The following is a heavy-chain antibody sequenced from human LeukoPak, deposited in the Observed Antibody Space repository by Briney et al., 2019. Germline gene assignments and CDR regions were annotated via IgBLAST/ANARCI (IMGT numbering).Heavy chain of an antibody. V-gene: IGHV1-69*06. CDR3: ASRVVVTATPFDY. Sequence: SVKVSCKASGYTFTSYGISWVRQAPGQGLEWMGGIIPIFGTANYAQKFQGRVTITADKSTSTAYMELSSLRSEDTAVYYCASRVVVTATPFDYWGQGTLVTVSS. D-gene: IGHD2-21*02. J-gene: IGHJ4*02. CDR2: IIPIFGTA. CDR1: GYTFTSYG.